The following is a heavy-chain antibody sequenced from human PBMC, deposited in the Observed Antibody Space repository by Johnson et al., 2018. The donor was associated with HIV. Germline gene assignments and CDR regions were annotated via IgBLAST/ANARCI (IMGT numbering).Heavy chain of an antibody. Sequence: QMQLVESGGGLVQPGGSLRLSCATSGFTLSNYAMHWVRQAPGKGLEWVAVISYDGSEKYFADSVKGRFTISRDNAKNSLYLQMNSLRAEDTAVFYCARGALGDWVDAFDIWGQGTMVTVSS. J-gene: IGHJ3*02. CDR2: ISYDGSEK. CDR3: ARGALGDWVDAFDI. D-gene: IGHD3-16*01. V-gene: IGHV3-30*04. CDR1: GFTLSNYA.